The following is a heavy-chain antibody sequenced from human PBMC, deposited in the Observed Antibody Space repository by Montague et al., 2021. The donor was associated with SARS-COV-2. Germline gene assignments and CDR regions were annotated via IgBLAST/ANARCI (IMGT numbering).Heavy chain of an antibody. CDR3: ARVPGCGSWHSFQH. V-gene: IGHV3-33*01. Sequence: SLRLSCAASGSTFSTYGLHWVRQAPGKGLEWVASIWSDGSNRYYADSVKGRFTISRDNSKNTLYLQMNSLRVEDTAVYYCARVPGCGSWHSFQHWGQGTLVTVSS. CDR1: GSTFSTYG. J-gene: IGHJ1*01. D-gene: IGHD6-13*01. CDR2: IWSDGSNR.